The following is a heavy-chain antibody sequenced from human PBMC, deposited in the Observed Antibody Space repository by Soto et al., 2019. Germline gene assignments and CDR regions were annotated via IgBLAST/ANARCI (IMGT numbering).Heavy chain of an antibody. J-gene: IGHJ4*02. D-gene: IGHD5-12*01. CDR3: ARGSAYAREPFDC. V-gene: IGHV1-46*03. Sequence: QVQLVQSGAEVKKPGASVKISCKASGYTFTSHYMHWVRQAPGQGLEWVGMINPTAGGASYEQKVQGRVTMSSGKSTSTVSMELSSLSFEETAVYFCARGSAYAREPFDCWGQGTLVTVSS. CDR1: GYTFTSHY. CDR2: INPTAGGA.